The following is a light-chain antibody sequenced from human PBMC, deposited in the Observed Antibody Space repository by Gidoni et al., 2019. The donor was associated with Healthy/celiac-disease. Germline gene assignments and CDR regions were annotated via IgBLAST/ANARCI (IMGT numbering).Light chain of an antibody. J-gene: IGLJ1*01. CDR3: CSYAGSYTYV. V-gene: IGLV2-11*01. CDR1: SSDVGGYNY. Sequence: QSAPTQPRSVSGSPRQSVTLSCTGTSSDVGGYNYVSWYQQHPGKAPNLMINDVSKRPSGVPDRFSGSKSGNTASLTISGLQAEDEADYYCCSYAGSYTYVFGTGTKVTVL. CDR2: DVS.